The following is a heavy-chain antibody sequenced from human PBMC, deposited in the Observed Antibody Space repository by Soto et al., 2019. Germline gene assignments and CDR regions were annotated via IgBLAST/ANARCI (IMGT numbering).Heavy chain of an antibody. CDR2: ISYDGSEK. V-gene: IGHV3-30*03. Sequence: QVQLVESGGGVVQPGRSLRLSCVASGFIFSNYGMHWVRQAPGKGLEWVAVISYDGSEKNYADFVKGRFTISRDNSKNTLYLQMNSLRGDDTSVYNCARDFGSTTTTIEHWGQGTLVTVSS. CDR3: ARDFGSTTTTIEH. J-gene: IGHJ1*01. CDR1: GFIFSNYG. D-gene: IGHD1-1*01.